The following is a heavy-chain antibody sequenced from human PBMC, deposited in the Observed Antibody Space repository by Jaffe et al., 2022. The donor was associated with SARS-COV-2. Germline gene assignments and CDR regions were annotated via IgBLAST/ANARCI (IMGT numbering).Heavy chain of an antibody. CDR3: ARDPNTVPDC. CDR2: ISYDGSLK. V-gene: IGHV3-30*09. J-gene: IGHJ4*02. D-gene: IGHD4-4*01. CDR1: GFTFSGYA. Sequence: QVQLVESGGGVVQPGRSLRLSCAASGFTFSGYAMHWVRQAPGKGLEWVAVISYDGSLKKYADSVQGRFAISRDNSKNTLSLQMNSLRPDDTAVYYCARDPNTVPDCWGQGTLVTVSS.